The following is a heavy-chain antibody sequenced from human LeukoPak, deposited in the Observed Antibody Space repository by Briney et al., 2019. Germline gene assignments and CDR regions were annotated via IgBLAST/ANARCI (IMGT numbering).Heavy chain of an antibody. Sequence: PSETLSLTCTVSGGSISSYYWSWIRQPPGKGLEWIGEINHSGSTNYNPSLKSRVTISVDTSKNQFSLKLSSVTAADTAVHYCARHWGLYCSGGSCYSYNWFDPWGQGTLVTVSS. D-gene: IGHD2-15*01. CDR2: INHSGST. V-gene: IGHV4-34*01. J-gene: IGHJ5*02. CDR1: GGSISSYY. CDR3: ARHWGLYCSGGSCYSYNWFDP.